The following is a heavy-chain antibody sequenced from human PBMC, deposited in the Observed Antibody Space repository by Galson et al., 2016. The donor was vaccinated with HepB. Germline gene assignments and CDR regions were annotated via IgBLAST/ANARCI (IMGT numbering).Heavy chain of an antibody. CDR1: GFTFSNYG. D-gene: IGHD1-14*01. CDR3: AKVIGGDPPQPFDW. V-gene: IGHV3-30*18. CDR2: VSHEGSYK. Sequence: SLRLSCAASGFTFSNYGMHWVRQAPGKGLEWVAYVSHEGSYKYYADSVRGRFTISRDNSKNTLYLQIDSLRPEDTAVYYCAKVIGGDPPQPFDWWGQGTLVTVSS. J-gene: IGHJ4*02.